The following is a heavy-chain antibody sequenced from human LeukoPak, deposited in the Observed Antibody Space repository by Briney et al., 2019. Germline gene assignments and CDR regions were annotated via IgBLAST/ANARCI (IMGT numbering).Heavy chain of an antibody. D-gene: IGHD5-18*01. CDR3: ARVGGGYSYRYFDY. J-gene: IGHJ4*02. Sequence: ASVKVSCKASGYIFTSYAMHWVRRAPGQGLEWMGIINPSGGTTNYAQKFQGRVTMTRDTSTSTVYMDLSSLRSEDTAVYYCARVGGGYSYRYFDYWGQGTLVTVSS. V-gene: IGHV1-46*01. CDR1: GYIFTSYA. CDR2: INPSGGTT.